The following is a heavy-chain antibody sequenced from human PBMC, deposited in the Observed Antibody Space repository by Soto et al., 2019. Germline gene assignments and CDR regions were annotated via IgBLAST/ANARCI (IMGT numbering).Heavy chain of an antibody. J-gene: IGHJ6*02. Sequence: PGGSLRLSCAASGFTFSSYAMSWVRQAPGKGLEWVSAISGSGGSTYYADSVKGRFTISRDNSKNTLYLQMNSLRAEETAVYYCAKGRPRFLESSTKGYYHYGMDVWGQGTTVTVS. CDR2: ISGSGGST. V-gene: IGHV3-23*01. CDR1: GFTFSSYA. D-gene: IGHD3-3*01. CDR3: AKGRPRFLESSTKGYYHYGMDV.